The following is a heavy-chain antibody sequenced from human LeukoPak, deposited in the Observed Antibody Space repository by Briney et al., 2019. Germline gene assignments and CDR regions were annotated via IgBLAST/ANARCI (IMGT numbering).Heavy chain of an antibody. J-gene: IGHJ5*02. D-gene: IGHD2-2*01. CDR1: GYTFTSYD. Sequence: ASVKVSCKASGYTFTSYDVNWVRQATGLGLEWMGLMNPNSGNTGYAQKFQGRVTMTRNTSISTAYMELSSLRSEDTAVYYCARYCSSTSCYPFPWGHGTLVTVSS. V-gene: IGHV1-8*01. CDR2: MNPNSGNT. CDR3: ARYCSSTSCYPFP.